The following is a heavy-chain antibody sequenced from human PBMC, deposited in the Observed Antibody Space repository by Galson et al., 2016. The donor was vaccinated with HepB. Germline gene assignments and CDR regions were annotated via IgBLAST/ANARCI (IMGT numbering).Heavy chain of an antibody. CDR1: GFTFDDYA. Sequence: SLRLSCAASGFTFDDYAMHWVRQAPGKGLEWVSSISWNSGNIGHADSVKGRFNISRDNRKNSLYLQMNNLRTEDTALYYCAKDHGGYSGFDYWGQGTLVTVSS. J-gene: IGHJ4*02. CDR3: AKDHGGYSGFDY. D-gene: IGHD4-23*01. V-gene: IGHV3-9*01. CDR2: ISWNSGNI.